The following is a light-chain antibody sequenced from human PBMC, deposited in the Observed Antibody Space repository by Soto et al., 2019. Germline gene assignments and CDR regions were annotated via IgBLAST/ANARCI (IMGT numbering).Light chain of an antibody. J-gene: IGKJ1*01. CDR3: QQRSNWRT. CDR2: DAS. V-gene: IGKV3-11*01. CDR1: QNVSSY. Sequence: EIVLTQSPATLSLSPGERATLSCRASQNVSSYLAWYQQKPGQAPRLLIYDASNRATGIPARFSGSGSGTDFTLTISSREPEDFAGYYCQQRSNWRTFGQGTKVEIK.